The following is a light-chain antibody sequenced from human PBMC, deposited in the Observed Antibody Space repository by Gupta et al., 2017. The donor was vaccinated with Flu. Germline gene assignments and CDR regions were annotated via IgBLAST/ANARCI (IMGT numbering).Light chain of an antibody. CDR2: WAS. CDR1: QSILYSSTNKNY. V-gene: IGKV4-1*01. J-gene: IGKJ4*01. CDR3: QQEDSPPRT. Sequence: DIVMTQSPDSLAVSLGERATINCKSSQSILYSSTNKNYLAWYQQKPGQPPKLLISWASTRESGVPDRFSGSGSGTDFTLTISSLQAEDVAVYYCQQEDSPPRTFGGGTKVEIK.